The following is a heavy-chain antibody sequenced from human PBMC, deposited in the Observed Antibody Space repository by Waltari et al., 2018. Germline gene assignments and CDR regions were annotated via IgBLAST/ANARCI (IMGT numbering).Heavy chain of an antibody. CDR2: INPNSGGT. D-gene: IGHD6-19*01. CDR3: ARGHLYSSGWLVY. J-gene: IGHJ4*02. Sequence: VQPVQSGAEVKKPGASVKGSRKASGYTLTGYYMHRGRQAPGQGLEWMGWINPNSGGTNYAQKFQGWVTMTRDTSISTAYMELSRLRSDDTAVYYCARGHLYSSGWLVYWGQGTLVTVSS. V-gene: IGHV1-2*04. CDR1: GYTLTGYY.